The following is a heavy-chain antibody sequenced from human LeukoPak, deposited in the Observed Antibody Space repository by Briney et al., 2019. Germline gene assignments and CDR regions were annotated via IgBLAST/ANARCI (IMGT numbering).Heavy chain of an antibody. CDR3: ARDFLWGITGTMGDYYYYMDV. D-gene: IGHD1-20*01. CDR1: GYTFTGYY. V-gene: IGHV1-2*02. CDR2: INPNSGGT. J-gene: IGHJ6*03. Sequence: ASVKVSCKASGYTFTGYYMHWVRQAPGQGLEWMGWINPNSGGTNYAQKFQGRVTMTRDTSISTAYMELSRLRSDDTAVYYCARDFLWGITGTMGDYYYYMDVWGKGTTVTVSS.